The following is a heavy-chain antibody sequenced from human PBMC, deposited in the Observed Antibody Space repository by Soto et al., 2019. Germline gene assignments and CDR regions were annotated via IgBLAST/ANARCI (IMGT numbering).Heavy chain of an antibody. Sequence: QTLSLTCAISGDSLYSNSAAWNWIRQSPSRGLEWLGRTYYRSKWYNYYAVSVKSRRTINPDTSKNQFSLQLNSITPDYTAVYYCAKEEVSHIAAAGKVLVYYWGQGTLVSVS. D-gene: IGHD6-13*01. V-gene: IGHV6-1*01. CDR2: TYYRSKWYN. CDR1: GDSLYSNSAA. CDR3: AKEEVSHIAAAGKVLVYY. J-gene: IGHJ4*02.